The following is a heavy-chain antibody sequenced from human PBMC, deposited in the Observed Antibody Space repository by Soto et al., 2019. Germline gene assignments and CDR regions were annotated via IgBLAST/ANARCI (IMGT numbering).Heavy chain of an antibody. Sequence: AGGSLRLSCAASGFTFSSYAMSWVRQAPGKGLEWVSAISGSGGSTYYADSVKGRFTISRDNSKNTLYLQMNSLRAEDTAVYYCAKDARITMIVVVITPYYFDYWGQGTLVTVSS. J-gene: IGHJ4*02. D-gene: IGHD3-22*01. CDR2: ISGSGGST. V-gene: IGHV3-23*01. CDR1: GFTFSSYA. CDR3: AKDARITMIVVVITPYYFDY.